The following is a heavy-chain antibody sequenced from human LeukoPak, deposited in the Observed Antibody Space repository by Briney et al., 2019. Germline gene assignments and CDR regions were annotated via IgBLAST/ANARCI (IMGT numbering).Heavy chain of an antibody. V-gene: IGHV3-74*01. CDR1: GFIFRSYW. Sequence: GGSLRLSCAASGFIFRSYWMHWVRHAPGKGLVWVSRINTDGSSTSYADSVKGRFTISRDNAKNTLYLQMNSLGAEDTAVYYCAKDGGTHFDHWGQGTLVTVSS. CDR3: AKDGGTHFDH. D-gene: IGHD1-26*01. CDR2: INTDGSST. J-gene: IGHJ4*02.